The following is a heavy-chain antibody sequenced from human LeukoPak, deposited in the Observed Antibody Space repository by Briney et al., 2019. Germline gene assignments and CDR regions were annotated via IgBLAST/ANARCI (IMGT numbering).Heavy chain of an antibody. CDR1: GGSVSNYY. CDR2: VYYTGST. Sequence: SETLSLTCSVSGGSVSNYYWSWIRQPPGKGMEWLGYVYYTGSTNYNPSLKSRVTMFEDKSKNQFSLRLYSVTVADTAVYYCARHFAYSSSSYFDYWGQGSLVTVSS. V-gene: IGHV4-59*08. J-gene: IGHJ4*02. CDR3: ARHFAYSSSSYFDY. D-gene: IGHD6-6*01.